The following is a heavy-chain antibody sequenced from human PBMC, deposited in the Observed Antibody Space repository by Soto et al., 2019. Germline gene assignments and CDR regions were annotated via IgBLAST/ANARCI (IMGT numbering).Heavy chain of an antibody. CDR1: GFTFSSYG. CDR3: AKDLNDYYDSSGYYFYGAFSPPDY. Sequence: QVQLVESGGGVVQPGRSLRLSCAASGFTFSSYGMHWVRQAPGKGLEWVAVISYDGSNKYYADSVKGRFTISRDNSKNTLYLQMSSLRAEDTAVYYCAKDLNDYYDSSGYYFYGAFSPPDYWGQGTLVTVSS. D-gene: IGHD3-22*01. CDR2: ISYDGSNK. J-gene: IGHJ4*02. V-gene: IGHV3-30*18.